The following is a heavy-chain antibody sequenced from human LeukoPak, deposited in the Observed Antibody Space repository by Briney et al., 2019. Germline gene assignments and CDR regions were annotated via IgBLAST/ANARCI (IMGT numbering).Heavy chain of an antibody. J-gene: IGHJ4*02. D-gene: IGHD1-26*01. V-gene: IGHV4-4*02. Sequence: PSETLSLTCAVSGGSISSSNWWSCVRQPPGKGLEWIGEIYHSGSTNYNPSLESRVAMSVDRSKNQFSLKLTSVTAADTAVYYCAGEWELIWGQGTLVTVSS. CDR1: GGSISSSNW. CDR2: IYHSGST. CDR3: AGEWELI.